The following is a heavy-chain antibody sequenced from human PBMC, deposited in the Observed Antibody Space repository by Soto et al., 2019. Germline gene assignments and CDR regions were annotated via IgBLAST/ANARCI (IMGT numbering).Heavy chain of an antibody. J-gene: IGHJ4*02. CDR3: ARAGSITGTRH. Sequence: SETLSLTCTVSGGSVSNSNYFWGWIRQPPGKGLEWIGNIYYSGSTNYNPSLKSRVTISIDTSKNQFSLKLSSVTAADTAVYYCARAGSITGTRHWGQGPLVTVSS. D-gene: IGHD1-20*01. CDR1: GGSVSNSNYF. CDR2: IYYSGST. V-gene: IGHV4-61*01.